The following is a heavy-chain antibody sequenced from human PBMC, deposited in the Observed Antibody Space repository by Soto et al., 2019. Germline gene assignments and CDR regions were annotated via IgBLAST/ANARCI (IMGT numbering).Heavy chain of an antibody. CDR3: ARIVGAYDAFDI. J-gene: IGHJ3*02. Sequence: ASVKVSCKASGYTFTGYYMHWVRQAPGQGLEWMGRISAYNGNTNYAQKLQGRVTMTTDTSTGTAYMELRSLRSDDTAVYYCARIVGAYDAFDIWGQGTMVTVSS. CDR1: GYTFTGYY. V-gene: IGHV1-18*04. CDR2: ISAYNGNT. D-gene: IGHD1-26*01.